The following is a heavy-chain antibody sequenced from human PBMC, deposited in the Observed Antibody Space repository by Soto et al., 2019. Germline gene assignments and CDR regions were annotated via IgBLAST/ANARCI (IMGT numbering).Heavy chain of an antibody. CDR3: ARGLGDILTGYYNPPFDY. CDR2: ISSSSSYI. D-gene: IGHD3-9*01. Sequence: SGGSLRLSCAASGFTFSSYSMNWVRQAPGKGMEWVSSISSSSSYIYYADSVKGRFTISRDNAMNSLYLQMNSLRAEATAVYYCARGLGDILTGYYNPPFDYWGQGTLVTVSS. V-gene: IGHV3-21*01. CDR1: GFTFSSYS. J-gene: IGHJ4*02.